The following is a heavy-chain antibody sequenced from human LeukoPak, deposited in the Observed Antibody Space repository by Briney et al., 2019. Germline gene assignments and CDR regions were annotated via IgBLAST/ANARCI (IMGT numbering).Heavy chain of an antibody. CDR2: TYYRSDWYN. D-gene: IGHD3-10*01. Sequence: SQTLSLTCAISGDRVSSDSAAWHWIRQSPSKGLEWLGRTYYRSDWYNEYAESVKSRTTIESDTSKNQVSLQLNSVTPDDTAVYFCARELYFGSGTYYPSLDSWGQGTLVTVSS. CDR1: GDRVSSDSAA. J-gene: IGHJ4*02. V-gene: IGHV6-1*01. CDR3: ARELYFGSGTYYPSLDS.